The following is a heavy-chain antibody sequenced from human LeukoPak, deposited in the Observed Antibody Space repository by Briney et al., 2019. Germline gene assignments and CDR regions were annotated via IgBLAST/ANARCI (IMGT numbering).Heavy chain of an antibody. CDR1: GGSISSSSYY. Sequence: PSETLSLTCTVSGGSISSSSYYWGWIRQPPGKGLELIGSIYYSGSTYYNPSLKSRVTISVDTSKNQFSLKLSSVTAADTAVYYCARRAYCSGGSCYSGGGDYWGLGTLVTVSS. J-gene: IGHJ4*02. V-gene: IGHV4-39*01. CDR3: ARRAYCSGGSCYSGGGDY. D-gene: IGHD2-15*01. CDR2: IYYSGST.